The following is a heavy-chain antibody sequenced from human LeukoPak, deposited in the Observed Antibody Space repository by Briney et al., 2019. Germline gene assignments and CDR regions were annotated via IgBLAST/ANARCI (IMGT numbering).Heavy chain of an antibody. CDR1: GFTFSDYY. Sequence: PGGSLRLSCAASGFTFSDYYMSWIRQAPGKGLEWGSYISSSSSYTNYADSVKGRFTISRDNAKNSLYLQMNSLRAEDTAVYYCASTPRGVLTGYYFDYWGQGTLVTVSS. V-gene: IGHV3-11*03. CDR3: ASTPRGVLTGYYFDY. J-gene: IGHJ4*02. D-gene: IGHD3-9*01. CDR2: ISSSSSYT.